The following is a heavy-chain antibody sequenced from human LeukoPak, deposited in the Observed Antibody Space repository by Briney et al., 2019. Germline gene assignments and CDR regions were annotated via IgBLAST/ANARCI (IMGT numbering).Heavy chain of an antibody. Sequence: GESLKISCKGSGYSFTSYWIGWVRQMPGKGLERMGIIYPGDSDTRYSPSFQGQVTISADKSISTAYLQWSSLKASDTAMYYCARLVSPIVVVHYYYYMDVWGKGTTVTVSS. CDR1: GYSFTSYW. V-gene: IGHV5-51*01. CDR2: IYPGDSDT. D-gene: IGHD2-15*01. CDR3: ARLVSPIVVVHYYYYMDV. J-gene: IGHJ6*03.